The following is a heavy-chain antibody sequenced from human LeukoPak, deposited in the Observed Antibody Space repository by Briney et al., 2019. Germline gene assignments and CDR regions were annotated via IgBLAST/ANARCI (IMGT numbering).Heavy chain of an antibody. V-gene: IGHV4-4*07. CDR3: ARVRPSIVVVPAAISYYYYMDV. CDR2: IYTSGST. CDR1: GGSISSYY. D-gene: IGHD2-2*02. J-gene: IGHJ6*03. Sequence: PSETLSLTCTVSGGSISSYYWSWIRQPAGKGLEWIGRIYTSGSTNYNPSLKSRVTMSVDTSKNQFSLKLSSVTAADTAVYYCARVRPSIVVVPAAISYYYYMDVWGKGTTVTVSS.